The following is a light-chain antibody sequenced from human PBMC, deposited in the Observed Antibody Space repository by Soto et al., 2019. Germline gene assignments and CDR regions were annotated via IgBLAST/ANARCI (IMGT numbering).Light chain of an antibody. J-gene: IGKJ5*01. CDR3: QQYGSSLPMT. CDR2: GAS. Sequence: EIVLTQSPGTLSLSPGERATLSCRASQSVRSSYLAWYQQKPGQAPRLLIYGASSRATGVPDRFSGSGSGTDFTLTISRLEPEDFAVYFCQQYGSSLPMTFGHGTRLEIK. V-gene: IGKV3-20*01. CDR1: QSVRSSY.